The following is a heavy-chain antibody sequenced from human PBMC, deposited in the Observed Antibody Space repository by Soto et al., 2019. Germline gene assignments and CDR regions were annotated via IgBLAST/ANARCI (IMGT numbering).Heavy chain of an antibody. D-gene: IGHD2-2*01. CDR3: ARAGGIVVVPAAKRSWFDP. CDR1: GYTFTSYY. CDR2: INPSGGST. V-gene: IGHV1-46*01. Sequence: ASVKVSCKASGYTFTSYYMHWVRQAPGQGLEWMGIINPSGGSTSYAQKFQGRVTMTRDTSTSTVYMGLSSLRSEDTAVYYCARAGGIVVVPAAKRSWFDPWGQGTLVTVSS. J-gene: IGHJ5*02.